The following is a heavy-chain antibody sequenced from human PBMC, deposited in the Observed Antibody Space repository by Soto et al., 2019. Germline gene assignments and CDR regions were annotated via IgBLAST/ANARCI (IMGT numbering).Heavy chain of an antibody. J-gene: IGHJ4*02. CDR3: ARGPSHSGWYMRQTTDY. CDR2: INHSGST. CDR1: GGSFSDYY. V-gene: IGHV4-34*01. D-gene: IGHD6-19*01. Sequence: SQTRSLTCAVYGGSFSDYYWSWIRQPPGKGLEWIGEINHSGSTNYNPSLKSRVTISVDTSKNQFSLKLSSVTAADTAVYYCARGPSHSGWYMRQTTDYWGQGTLVTVSS.